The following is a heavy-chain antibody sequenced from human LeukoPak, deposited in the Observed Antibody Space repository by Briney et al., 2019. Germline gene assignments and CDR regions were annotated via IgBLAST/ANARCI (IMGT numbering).Heavy chain of an antibody. D-gene: IGHD3-22*01. Sequence: PSETLSLTCTVSGDPVNSGDFYWSWIRQSPGRGLQWIAYTHHTGSSNYSPSLRSRVTISMDTSKNQFSLKLSSVTAADTAVYYCARGTYYYDSSGYSYYFDYWGQGTLVTVSS. CDR3: ARGTYYYDSSGYSYYFDY. CDR1: GDPVNSGDFY. V-gene: IGHV4-61*08. CDR2: THHTGSS. J-gene: IGHJ4*02.